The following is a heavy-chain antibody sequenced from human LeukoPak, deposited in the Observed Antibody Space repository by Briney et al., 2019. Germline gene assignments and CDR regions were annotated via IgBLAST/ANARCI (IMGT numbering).Heavy chain of an antibody. J-gene: IGHJ4*02. CDR3: ATTTVTTWYFDY. V-gene: IGHV1-2*02. CDR1: GYTFTGYY. Sequence: ASVKVSCKASGYTFTGYYMHWVRQAPGQGLEWMGWINPNSGGTNYAQKFQGRVTMTRDTSISTAYMEPSRLRSDDTAVYYCATTTVTTWYFDYWGQGTLVTVSS. D-gene: IGHD4-17*01. CDR2: INPNSGGT.